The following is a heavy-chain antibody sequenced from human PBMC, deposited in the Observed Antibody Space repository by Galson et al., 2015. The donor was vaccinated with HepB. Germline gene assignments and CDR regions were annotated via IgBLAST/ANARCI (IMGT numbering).Heavy chain of an antibody. CDR2: ISYDGSNK. J-gene: IGHJ4*02. D-gene: IGHD2-2*01. Sequence: SLRLSCAASGFTFSSYAMHWVRQAPGKGLEWVAVISYDGSNKYYADSVKGRFTISRDNSKNTLYLQMNSLRAEDTAVYYCARDPPEPSIVVVPAARGNSFDYWGQGTLVTVSS. CDR1: GFTFSSYA. V-gene: IGHV3-30-3*01. CDR3: ARDPPEPSIVVVPAARGNSFDY.